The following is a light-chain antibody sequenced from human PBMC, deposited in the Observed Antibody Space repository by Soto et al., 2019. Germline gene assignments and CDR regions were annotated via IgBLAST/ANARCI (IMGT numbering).Light chain of an antibody. CDR1: QSVNSY. V-gene: IGKV3-11*01. CDR3: PQHSSWPLT. J-gene: IGKJ4*01. Sequence: EIVLTQSPATLSLSPGERATLSCRASQSVNSYLAWYQQKPGQAPRLLIYDASNRATGFPARFSGSGSGTDFTLTISSLEPEDFSVYYCPQHSSWPLTFGGGTKVEIK. CDR2: DAS.